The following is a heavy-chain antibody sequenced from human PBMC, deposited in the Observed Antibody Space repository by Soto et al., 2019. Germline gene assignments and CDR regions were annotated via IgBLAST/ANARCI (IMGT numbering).Heavy chain of an antibody. CDR1: SGSFSGFY. V-gene: IGHV4-34*01. D-gene: IGHD6-6*01. CDR3: ARAPKVSGSSQTRPDF. CDR2: ISQSGST. Sequence: SETLSLTCSIYSGSFSGFYWSRIRQPPGKRLEWIGEISQSGSTNYNPSLKSRVSISVDTSKNQFSLNLTSVTAADTAVYYCARAPKVSGSSQTRPDFWGQGALVTVSS. J-gene: IGHJ4*02.